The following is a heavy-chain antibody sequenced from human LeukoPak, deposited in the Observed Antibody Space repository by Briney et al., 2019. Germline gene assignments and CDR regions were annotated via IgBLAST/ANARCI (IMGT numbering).Heavy chain of an antibody. V-gene: IGHV6-1*01. Sequence: SQTLSLTSAISGDSVSINSTAWNWIRQSPSRGLEWLGSTYYRSKWYNDYAVSVKSRITINPDTSKNQFSLQLNSVTPDDTAVYYCARGWWGSYGMDVCGQGTTVTVSS. CDR3: ARGWWGSYGMDV. J-gene: IGHJ6*02. D-gene: IGHD2-8*02. CDR2: TYYRSKWYN. CDR1: GDSVSINSTA.